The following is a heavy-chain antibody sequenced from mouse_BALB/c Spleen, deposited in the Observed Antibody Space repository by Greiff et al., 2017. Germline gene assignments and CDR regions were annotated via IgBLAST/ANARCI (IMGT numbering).Heavy chain of an antibody. CDR3: ARGGGPYFDY. CDR1: GYSIISDYA. Sequence: EVKLVESGPGLVKPFQSLSLTCTATGYSIISDYAWNWIRQFPGNKLEWMGYISYSGSTSYNPSVKSRISITRDSSKNQFFLQLNSVTTEDTATYYCARGGGPYFDYWGQGPTLTVSS. V-gene: IGHV3-2*02. J-gene: IGHJ2*01. CDR2: ISYSGST.